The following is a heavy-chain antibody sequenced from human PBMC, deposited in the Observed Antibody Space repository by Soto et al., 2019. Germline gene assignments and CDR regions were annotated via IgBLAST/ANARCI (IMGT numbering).Heavy chain of an antibody. Sequence: GGSLRLSCAASGFTFSNAWMSWVRQAPGKGLEWVGRIKSKTDGGTTDYAAPVKGRFTISRDDSKNTLYLQMNSLKTEDSAVYYCTTATVTTGLLDYWGQGTLVTVSS. CDR2: IKSKTDGGTT. J-gene: IGHJ4*02. D-gene: IGHD4-4*01. CDR1: GFTFSNAW. V-gene: IGHV3-15*01. CDR3: TTATVTTGLLDY.